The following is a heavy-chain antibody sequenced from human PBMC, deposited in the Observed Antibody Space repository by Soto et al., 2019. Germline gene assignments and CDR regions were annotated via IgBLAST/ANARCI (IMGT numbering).Heavy chain of an antibody. CDR1: GSTFSNDW. CDR3: ARDRSYSLDV. V-gene: IGHV3-74*01. Sequence: EVQLVESGGGLLQPGGSLRLSCAVSGSTFSNDWMHWVRQAPGKGLVWVSHINSDGSSTNYADFVKGRFTIARDNAKNTVYLQLTSLRAVDTAVYYCARDRSYSLDVWGQGTTVTVSS. CDR2: INSDGSST. J-gene: IGHJ6*02.